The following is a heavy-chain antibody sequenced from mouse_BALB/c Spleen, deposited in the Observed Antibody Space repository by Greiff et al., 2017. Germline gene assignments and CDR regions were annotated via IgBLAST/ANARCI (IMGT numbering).Heavy chain of an antibody. CDR1: GFTFTDYY. CDR3: ARDGGRYAMDY. Sequence: VNVVESGGGLVQPGGSLRLSCATSGFTFTDYYMSWVRQPPGKALEWLGFIRNKANGYTTEYSASVKGRFTISRDNSQSILYLQMNTLRAEDSATYYCARDGGRYAMDYWGQGTSVTVSS. CDR2: IRNKANGYTT. J-gene: IGHJ4*01. V-gene: IGHV7-3*02.